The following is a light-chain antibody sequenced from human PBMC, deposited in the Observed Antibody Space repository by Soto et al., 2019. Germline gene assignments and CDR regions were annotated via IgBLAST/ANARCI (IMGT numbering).Light chain of an antibody. J-gene: IGLJ3*02. CDR3: NSYTSVNTWV. V-gene: IGLV2-14*01. Sequence: QSALTQPASVSGSPGQSITISCTGTSSDIGDYNYVSWYQQHPGKGPKLMIYEVTNRPSGVSNRFSGSKSGNTASLTISGLQAEDEADYYCNSYTSVNTWVFGGGTKLNVL. CDR2: EVT. CDR1: SSDIGDYNY.